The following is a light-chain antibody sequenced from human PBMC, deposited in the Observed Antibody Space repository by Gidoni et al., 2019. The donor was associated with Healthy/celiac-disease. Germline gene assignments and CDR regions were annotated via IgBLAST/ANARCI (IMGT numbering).Light chain of an antibody. V-gene: IGLV1-40*01. J-gene: IGLJ3*02. Sequence: QSVLTQPPSVSGAPGQRVTIPCTGSSSNIGAGYDVTWYQQLPGTAPKLLIYGNSNRPSGVPDRFSGSKSGTSASLAITGLQAEDEADYYCQSYDSSLSGFWVFGGGTKLTVL. CDR3: QSYDSSLSGFWV. CDR1: SSNIGAGYD. CDR2: GNS.